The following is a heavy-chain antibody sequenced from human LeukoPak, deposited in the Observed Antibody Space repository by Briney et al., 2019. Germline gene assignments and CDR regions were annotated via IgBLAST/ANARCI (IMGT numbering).Heavy chain of an antibody. CDR3: ARVVVRYDILTGYFKLQENYYYYGMDV. CDR2: INPNSGGT. J-gene: IGHJ6*02. D-gene: IGHD3-9*01. Sequence: GASVKVSCKASGYTFTGYYMHWVRQAPGQGLEWMGRINPNSGGTNYAQKFQGRVTMTRDTSISTAYMELSRLRSDDTAVYYCARVVVRYDILTGYFKLQENYYYYGMDVWGQGTTVTVSS. CDR1: GYTFTGYY. V-gene: IGHV1-2*06.